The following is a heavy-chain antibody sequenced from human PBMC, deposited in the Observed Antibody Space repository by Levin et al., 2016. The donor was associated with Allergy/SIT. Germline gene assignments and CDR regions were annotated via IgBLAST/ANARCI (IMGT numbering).Heavy chain of an antibody. J-gene: IGHJ6*02. D-gene: IGHD6-13*01. Sequence: WIRQPPGKGLEWVAVIWYDGSNKYYADSVKGRFTISRDNSKNTLYLQMNSLRAEDTAVYYCARVPPIAAAGSHGMDVWGQGTTVTVSS. CDR2: IWYDGSNK. CDR3: ARVPPIAAAGSHGMDV. V-gene: IGHV3-33*01.